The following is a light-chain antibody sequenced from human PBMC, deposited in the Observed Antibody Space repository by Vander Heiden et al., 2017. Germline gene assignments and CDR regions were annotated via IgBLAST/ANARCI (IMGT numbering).Light chain of an antibody. V-gene: IGKV3-11*01. J-gene: IGKJ3*01. CDR3: QHRSNWPLT. CDR2: DAS. CDR1: QSVSSY. Sequence: EIVLTQSPATLSLSPGERATLSCRASQSVSSYLAWYQQKPGQAPSLLIYDASNRATGIPARFSGSGSGTDFTLTISSLEPEDFAVYYCQHRSNWPLTFGHGTKVDIK.